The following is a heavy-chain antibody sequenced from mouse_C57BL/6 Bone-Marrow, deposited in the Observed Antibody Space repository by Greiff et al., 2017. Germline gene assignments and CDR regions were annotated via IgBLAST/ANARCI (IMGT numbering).Heavy chain of an antibody. D-gene: IGHD1-1*01. Sequence: QVQLQQSGAELARPGASVKLSCKASGYTFTSYGISWVKQRTGQGLEWIGEIYPRSGNTYYNEKFKGKATLTADKSSSTAYMELRSLTSEDSAVYFCARGYYYGSSWYFDVWGTGTTVTVSS. CDR2: IYPRSGNT. CDR1: GYTFTSYG. J-gene: IGHJ1*03. V-gene: IGHV1-81*01. CDR3: ARGYYYGSSWYFDV.